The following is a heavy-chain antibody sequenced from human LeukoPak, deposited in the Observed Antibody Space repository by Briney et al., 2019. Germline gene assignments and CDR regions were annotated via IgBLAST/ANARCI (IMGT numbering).Heavy chain of an antibody. J-gene: IGHJ5*02. D-gene: IGHD6-13*01. V-gene: IGHV3-23*01. CDR1: GFTFSSYA. CDR3: AKDYRYSSSWYDWFDP. CDR2: ISGSGGST. Sequence: GGSLRLSCAASGFTFSSYAMSWVRQAPGKGLEWVSAISGSGGSTYYADSVKGRFTISRDNSKNTLYLQMNSLRAEDTAVYYCAKDYRYSSSWYDWFDPWGQGTLVTVFS.